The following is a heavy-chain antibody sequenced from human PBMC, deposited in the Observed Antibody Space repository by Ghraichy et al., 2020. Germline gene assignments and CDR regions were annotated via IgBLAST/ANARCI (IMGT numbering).Heavy chain of an antibody. V-gene: IGHV7-4-1*02. CDR2: ISTKSGNP. Sequence: ASVKVSCKTSGYTFSDYEMNWVRQAPEQGLEWLGWISTKSGNPTYAQDFRGRFVFSLDTSVSTAYLQISSLKGEDTALYYCARGSSGWSHFDYWGQGTLVTVSS. CDR3: ARGSSGWSHFDY. D-gene: IGHD6-13*01. CDR1: GYTFSDYE. J-gene: IGHJ4*02.